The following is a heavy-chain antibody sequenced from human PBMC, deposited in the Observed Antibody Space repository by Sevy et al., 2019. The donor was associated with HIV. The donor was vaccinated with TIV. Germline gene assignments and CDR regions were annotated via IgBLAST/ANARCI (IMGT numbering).Heavy chain of an antibody. CDR1: GYTLTQLS. Sequence: ASVKVSCKVSGYTLTQLSMHWVRQAPGKGLEWMGSFDPEDGETLYAQKFQDRVTMTEDTSTNTAYMELSSLRSEDTAVYYCATTKDYYDSSGSPFDYWGQGTLVTVSS. CDR2: FDPEDGET. CDR3: ATTKDYYDSSGSPFDY. D-gene: IGHD3-22*01. J-gene: IGHJ4*02. V-gene: IGHV1-24*01.